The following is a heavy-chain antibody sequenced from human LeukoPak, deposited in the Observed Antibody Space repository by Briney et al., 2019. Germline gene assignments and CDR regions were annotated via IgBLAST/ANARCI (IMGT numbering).Heavy chain of an antibody. J-gene: IGHJ4*02. CDR2: IYPGDSDT. V-gene: IGHV5-51*01. CDR3: ARHRRWVAATPDY. Sequence: GESLKISCKGSGYSFTSYWIGWVRQMPGKGLEWMGIIYPGDSDTRYSPSFQGQVTISADKSISAAYLQWSSLKASDTAMYYCARHRRWVAATPDYWGQGTLVTVSS. D-gene: IGHD2-15*01. CDR1: GYSFTSYW.